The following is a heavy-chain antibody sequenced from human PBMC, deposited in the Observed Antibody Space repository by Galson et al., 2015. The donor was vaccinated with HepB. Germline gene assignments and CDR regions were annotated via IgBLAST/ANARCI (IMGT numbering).Heavy chain of an antibody. J-gene: IGHJ4*02. CDR3: ATNIVTTVNYYFDY. V-gene: IGHV1-2*06. CDR2: INPNSGGT. CDR1: GYTFTGYY. Sequence: SVKVSCKASGYTFTGYYMHWVRQAPGQGLEWMGRINPNSGGTNYAQKFQGRVTMTRDTSISTAYMELSRLRSDDTAVYYCATNIVTTVNYYFDYWGQGTLVTVSS. D-gene: IGHD4-17*01.